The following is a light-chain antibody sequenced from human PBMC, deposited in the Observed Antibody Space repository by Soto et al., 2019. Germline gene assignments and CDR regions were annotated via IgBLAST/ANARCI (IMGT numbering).Light chain of an antibody. CDR3: MQALQTPWT. V-gene: IGKV2-28*01. Sequence: DIVRTQSPLSLPFTPGEPASISCRSSQSLLHSNGYNYLDWYLQKPGQSPQLLIYLGSNRASGVPDRFSGSGSGTDFTLKISRVEAEDVGVYYCMQALQTPWTFGQGTEVEIK. CDR1: QSLLHSNGYNY. J-gene: IGKJ1*01. CDR2: LGS.